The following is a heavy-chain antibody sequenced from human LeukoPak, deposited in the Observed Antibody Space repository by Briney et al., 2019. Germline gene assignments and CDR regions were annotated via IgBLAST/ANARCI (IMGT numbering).Heavy chain of an antibody. D-gene: IGHD7-27*01. CDR3: ARDHGDGYFDL. CDR1: GGSISSGDYY. Sequence: SETLSLTCTVSGGSISSGDYYWSWIRQPPGKGLEWIGYIYYSGSTYYNPSLKSRVTISVDTSKNQFSLKLSSVTAADTAVYYCARDHGDGYFDLWGRGTLVTVSS. CDR2: IYYSGST. J-gene: IGHJ2*01. V-gene: IGHV4-30-4*01.